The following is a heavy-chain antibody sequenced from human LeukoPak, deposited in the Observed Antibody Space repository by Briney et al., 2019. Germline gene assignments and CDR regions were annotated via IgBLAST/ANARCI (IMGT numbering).Heavy chain of an antibody. CDR1: GYSFTSYW. J-gene: IGHJ4*02. CDR2: IDPSDSYT. Sequence: GESLKISCKGSGYSFTSYWISWGRQMPGKGLEWMGRIDPSDSYTNYSPSFQGHVTISADKSISTAYLQWSSLKASDTAMYYCARRSYDILTGYYTFDYWGQGTLVTVSS. CDR3: ARRSYDILTGYYTFDY. D-gene: IGHD3-9*01. V-gene: IGHV5-10-1*01.